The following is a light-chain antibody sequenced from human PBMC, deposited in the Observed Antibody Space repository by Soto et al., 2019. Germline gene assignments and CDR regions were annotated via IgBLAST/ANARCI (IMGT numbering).Light chain of an antibody. V-gene: IGKV3-15*01. CDR3: QQYSTWYY. J-gene: IGKJ2*01. CDR2: GAS. Sequence: EIVMTQSPATLSVSQGERATLSFMDSQSVNSNLASYQQKPGQAPRLLMYGASTWATGVPAGFSGSGSGTEFTITITRLKSEDFAVYYCQQYSTWYYFGQGTKLDSK. CDR1: QSVNSN.